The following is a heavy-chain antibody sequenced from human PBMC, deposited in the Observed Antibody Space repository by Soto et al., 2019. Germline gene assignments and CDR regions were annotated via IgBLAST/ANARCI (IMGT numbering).Heavy chain of an antibody. Sequence: SLRLSCGAPVVTFKDYGMHWVRQAPGKGLEWVAVISYDGKQTYYADSVKGRFTISKDKSKRTLFLQMNSLRVDDTAVYYCARDGWGSNWYFDLWGRGTLVTVYS. CDR3: ARDGWGSNWYFDL. CDR1: VVTFKDYG. D-gene: IGHD3-16*01. V-gene: IGHV3-30*03. J-gene: IGHJ2*01. CDR2: ISYDGKQT.